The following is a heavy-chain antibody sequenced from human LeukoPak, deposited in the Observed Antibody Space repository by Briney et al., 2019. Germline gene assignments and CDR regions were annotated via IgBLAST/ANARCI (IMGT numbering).Heavy chain of an antibody. CDR2: ISWSSGII. CDR3: AREGFYCSGGSCPAGDAFDI. D-gene: IGHD2-15*01. Sequence: GGSLRLSCAASGFTFDDHGMHWVRQAPGKGLEWVSGISWSSGIIGYADSVKGRFTISRDNAKNSLYLQMNSLRAEDTAVYYCAREGFYCSGGSCPAGDAFDIWGQGTMVTVSS. J-gene: IGHJ3*02. V-gene: IGHV3-9*01. CDR1: GFTFDDHG.